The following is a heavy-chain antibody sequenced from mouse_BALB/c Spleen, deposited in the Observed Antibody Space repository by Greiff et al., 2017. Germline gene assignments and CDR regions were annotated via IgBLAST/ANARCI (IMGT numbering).Heavy chain of an antibody. CDR3: ARGNGHAMDY. J-gene: IGHJ4*01. CDR2: INPGSGIT. CDR1: GFAFTNYL. D-gene: IGHD1-2*01. Sequence: VQLQQSGAELVRPGTSVKVSCKASGFAFTNYLIKWVKQRPGQGLEWIGVINPGSGITNYNEKFKGKATLTVDKSSSTAYMQLSSLISDDSAVYFCARGNGHAMDYWGQGTSVTVTS. V-gene: IGHV1-54*03.